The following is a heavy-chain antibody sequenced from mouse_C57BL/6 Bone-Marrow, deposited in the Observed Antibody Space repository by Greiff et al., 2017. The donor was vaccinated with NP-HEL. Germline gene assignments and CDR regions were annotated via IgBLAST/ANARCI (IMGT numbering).Heavy chain of an antibody. CDR3: ASRGYGGYDDGFAY. CDR2: IWGVGST. D-gene: IGHD2-2*01. V-gene: IGHV2-6*01. Sequence: VQLVESGPGLVAPSQSLSITCTVSGFSLTSYGVDWVRQSPGKGLEWLGVIWGVGSTNYNSALKSRLSISKDNSKSQVFLKMNSLQTDDTAMYYCASRGYGGYDDGFAYWGQGTLVTVSA. J-gene: IGHJ3*01. CDR1: GFSLTSYG.